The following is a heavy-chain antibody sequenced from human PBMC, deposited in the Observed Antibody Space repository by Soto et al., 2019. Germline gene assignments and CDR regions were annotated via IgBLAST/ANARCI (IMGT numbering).Heavy chain of an antibody. CDR2: IYYSGST. V-gene: IGHV4-59*01. Sequence: QVQLQESGPGLVKPSETLSLTCTVSGGSISSYYWSWIRQPPGKGLEWIGYIYYSGSTNYNPSLKSRVTLSVDTSKNQFSLKLSSVTAAATAVYYCAREGGRQWLEWYFDLWGRGTLVTVSS. D-gene: IGHD6-19*01. CDR3: AREGGRQWLEWYFDL. CDR1: GGSISSYY. J-gene: IGHJ2*01.